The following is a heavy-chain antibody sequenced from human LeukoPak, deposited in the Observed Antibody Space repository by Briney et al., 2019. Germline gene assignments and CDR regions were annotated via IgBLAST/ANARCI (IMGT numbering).Heavy chain of an antibody. Sequence: KSGGSLRLSCAASGFTFSSYWMSWVRQAPGKGLEWVSSISSSSSYIYYADSVKGRFTISRDNAKNSLYLQMNSLRAEDTAVYYCARDWDRVAAAGTFDYWGQGTLVTVSS. D-gene: IGHD6-13*01. CDR2: ISSSSSYI. V-gene: IGHV3-21*01. CDR3: ARDWDRVAAAGTFDY. CDR1: GFTFSSYW. J-gene: IGHJ4*02.